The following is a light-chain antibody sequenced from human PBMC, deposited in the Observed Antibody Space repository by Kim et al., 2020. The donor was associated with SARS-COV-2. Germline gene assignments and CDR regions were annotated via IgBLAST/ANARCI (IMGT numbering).Light chain of an antibody. CDR2: GAS. Sequence: EIVMTQSPATLSVSPGNRVNLSCRASQRIGNKLAWYQQKPGRAPRLLIHGASTRATGIPARFSGSVSGTDFTLTISSLQSEDSAVYFCQQNINWPYTFGQGTKLEI. V-gene: IGKV3-15*01. J-gene: IGKJ2*01. CDR1: QRIGNK. CDR3: QQNINWPYT.